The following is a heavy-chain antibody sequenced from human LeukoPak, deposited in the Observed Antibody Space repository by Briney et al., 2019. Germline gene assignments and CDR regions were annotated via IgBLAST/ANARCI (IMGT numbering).Heavy chain of an antibody. CDR3: AGGDFDFDS. D-gene: IGHD3/OR15-3a*01. CDR2: INPHTGDT. CDR1: SYTFITYG. V-gene: IGHV1-18*04. Sequence: ASVKVSCKASSYTFITYGISWVRQAAGQGLEWMGWINPHTGDTKNAQIIHDRATMTADPFTDTAYMELRRLRSDDTAVYCCAGGDFDFDSWGQGTLVTVS. J-gene: IGHJ4*02.